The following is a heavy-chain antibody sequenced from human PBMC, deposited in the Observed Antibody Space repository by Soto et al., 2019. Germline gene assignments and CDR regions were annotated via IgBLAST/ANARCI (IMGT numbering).Heavy chain of an antibody. CDR1: GGTFSSYG. CDR3: AISLHCSSTTCYNLYYYYYYGMDV. D-gene: IGHD2-2*02. CDR2: FVPIFGTA. V-gene: IGHV1-69*06. J-gene: IGHJ6*02. Sequence: SVKVSCKASGGTFSSYGINWVRQAPGQGLEWMGGFVPIFGTANYAQKVQGRITIIADKSTGTAYMELSSLRSEDTAVYYCAISLHCSSTTCYNLYYYYYYGMDVWGQGTTVTVSS.